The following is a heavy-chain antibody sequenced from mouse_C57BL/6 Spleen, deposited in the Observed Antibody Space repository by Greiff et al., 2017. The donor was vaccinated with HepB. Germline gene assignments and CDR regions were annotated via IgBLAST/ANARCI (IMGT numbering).Heavy chain of an antibody. J-gene: IGHJ1*03. CDR2: IWTGGGT. D-gene: IGHD1-1*01. CDR3: ARYYYGSRNWYFDV. Sequence: VMLVESGPGLVAPSQSLSITCTVSGFSLTSYAISWVRQPPGKGLEWLGVIWTGGGTNYNSALKSRLSISKDNSKSQVFLKMNSLQTDDTARYYCARYYYGSRNWYFDVWGTGTTVTVSS. V-gene: IGHV2-9-1*01. CDR1: GFSLTSYA.